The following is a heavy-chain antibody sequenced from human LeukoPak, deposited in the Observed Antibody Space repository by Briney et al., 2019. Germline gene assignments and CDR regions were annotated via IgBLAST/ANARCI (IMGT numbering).Heavy chain of an antibody. CDR2: IYPGDSDT. Sequence: GESLKISRKGSGYSFTSYWIGWVRQMPGKGLEWMGIIYPGDSDTRYSPSFQGQVTISADKSISTAYLQWSSLKASDTAMYYCARGGDGYNPYNWFDPWGQGTLVTVSS. D-gene: IGHD5-24*01. V-gene: IGHV5-51*01. CDR1: GYSFTSYW. J-gene: IGHJ5*02. CDR3: ARGGDGYNPYNWFDP.